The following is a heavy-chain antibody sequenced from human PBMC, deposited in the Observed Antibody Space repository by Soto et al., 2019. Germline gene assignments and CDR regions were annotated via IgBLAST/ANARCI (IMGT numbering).Heavy chain of an antibody. V-gene: IGHV4-31*03. CDR3: ARHSVARSDFDY. CDR1: GGSISSGGYY. D-gene: IGHD6-19*01. Sequence: SETLSLTCTVSGGSISSGGYYWSWIRQHPGKGLEWIGYIYYSGSTYYNPSLKSRVTISIDESKNHFSLKLTSVTAADTAVYYCARHSVARSDFDYWGQGTLVT. CDR2: IYYSGST. J-gene: IGHJ4*02.